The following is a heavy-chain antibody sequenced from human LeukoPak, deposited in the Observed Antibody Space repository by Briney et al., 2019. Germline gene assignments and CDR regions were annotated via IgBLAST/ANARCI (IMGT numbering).Heavy chain of an antibody. D-gene: IGHD1-26*01. CDR1: GFSFSSYW. CDR2: IKEDGSEK. CDR3: ARGRRGYFDY. Sequence: GGSLRLSCAASGFSFSSYWMNWVRQAPRKGLEWVANIKEDGSEKYHVDSVKVRFTISRDNAKNSLYLQMNSLRVEDTAVYYCARGRRGYFDYWGQGTLVTVSS. V-gene: IGHV3-7*05. J-gene: IGHJ4*02.